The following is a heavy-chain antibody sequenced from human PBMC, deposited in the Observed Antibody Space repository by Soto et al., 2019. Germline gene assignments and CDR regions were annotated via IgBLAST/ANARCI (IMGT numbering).Heavy chain of an antibody. Sequence: QVQLVQSGAEVKKPGASVKVSCKASGYTFTSYGISWVRQAPGQGLEWMGWISAYNGNTNYAQKLQSRVTMTXXPXTXXAYMELRSLRSDDTAVYYCARDGVRYFDWLAYFDYWGQGTLVTVSS. CDR3: ARDGVRYFDWLAYFDY. CDR1: GYTFTSYG. CDR2: ISAYNGNT. D-gene: IGHD3-9*01. V-gene: IGHV1-18*01. J-gene: IGHJ4*02.